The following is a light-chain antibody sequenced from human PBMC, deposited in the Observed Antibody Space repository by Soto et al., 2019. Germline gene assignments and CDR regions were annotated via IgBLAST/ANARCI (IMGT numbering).Light chain of an antibody. CDR2: AAS. CDR1: QSIDTY. V-gene: IGKV1-39*01. J-gene: IGKJ2*01. CDR3: QQTYSTPPYT. Sequence: DIQMTQSPSSLSASLGDRVTITCRASQSIDTYLNWYQQKPGKAPNLLIYAASSLQSGVPSNFSGSGSGTHFTLTISSLQPEDFGTYYCQQTYSTPPYTFGQGTKLEIK.